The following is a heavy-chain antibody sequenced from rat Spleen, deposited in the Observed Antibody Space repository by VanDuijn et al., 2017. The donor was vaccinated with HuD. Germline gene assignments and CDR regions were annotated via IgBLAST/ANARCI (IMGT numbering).Heavy chain of an antibody. J-gene: IGHJ3*01. CDR2: INTGSGST. D-gene: IGHD1-11*01. Sequence: QIQLQQSGVELAKPGSSVKISCKASGYTFTSYDIGWIKQTTGQGLEYIGYINTGSGSTYYNEKFKDKATLTVDKSSRTAFMQLTSLTPEDTAVYYCLRGGGLEGAYWGQGTLVTVSS. CDR1: GYTFTSYD. V-gene: IGHV1-57*01. CDR3: LRGGGLEGAY.